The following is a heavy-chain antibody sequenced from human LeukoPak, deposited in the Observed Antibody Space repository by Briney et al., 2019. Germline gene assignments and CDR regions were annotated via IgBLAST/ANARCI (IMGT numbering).Heavy chain of an antibody. J-gene: IGHJ4*02. CDR2: ISSGSSYI. CDR3: ARHLSGVTGYTYGRGIDY. V-gene: IGHV3-21*01. D-gene: IGHD5-18*01. Sequence: GGSLRLSCAASGFTFSSYSMNWVRQAPGKGLEWVSSISSGSSYIYYADSVKGRFTISRDNAKTSLYLQMISLRAEDTAVYYCARHLSGVTGYTYGRGIDYWGQGTLVTVSS. CDR1: GFTFSSYS.